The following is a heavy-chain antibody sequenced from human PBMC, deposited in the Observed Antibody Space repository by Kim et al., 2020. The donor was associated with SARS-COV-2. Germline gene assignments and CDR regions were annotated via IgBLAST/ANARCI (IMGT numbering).Heavy chain of an antibody. CDR2: T. V-gene: IGHV3-53*04. Sequence: TYYADSVKGRFTISRHNSKNTLYLQMNSLRAEDTAVYYCASSYSSGYYGVWGQGTLVTVSS. D-gene: IGHD3-22*01. CDR3: ASSYSSGYYGV. J-gene: IGHJ4*02.